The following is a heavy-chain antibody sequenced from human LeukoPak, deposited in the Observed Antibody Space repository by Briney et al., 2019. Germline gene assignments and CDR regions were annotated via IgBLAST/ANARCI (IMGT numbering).Heavy chain of an antibody. CDR2: IYYSGST. J-gene: IGHJ4*02. Sequence: SETLSLTCTVSGGSISSYYWSWIRQPPGEGLEWIGYIYYSGSTNYNPSLKSRVTISVDTSKNQFSLKLSSVTAADTAVYYCARRQVRGAFAFDYWGQGTLVTVSS. CDR3: ARRQVRGAFAFDY. D-gene: IGHD3-10*01. CDR1: GGSISSYY. V-gene: IGHV4-59*08.